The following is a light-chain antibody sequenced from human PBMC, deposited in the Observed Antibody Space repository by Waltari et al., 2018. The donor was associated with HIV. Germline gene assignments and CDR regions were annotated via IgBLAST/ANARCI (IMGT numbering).Light chain of an antibody. Sequence: ATRMTQSPPSVPAATGDTVTITCRASRDIDTHLAWYQHKPGSAPHLLIYGASTLQKGVPPRFSGSGSGTFFSLTVTCLQSEDFATYFCQQYHDSPRTFGLGTTV. CDR1: RDIDTH. CDR2: GAS. V-gene: IGKV1-8*01. CDR3: QQYHDSPRT. J-gene: IGKJ1*01.